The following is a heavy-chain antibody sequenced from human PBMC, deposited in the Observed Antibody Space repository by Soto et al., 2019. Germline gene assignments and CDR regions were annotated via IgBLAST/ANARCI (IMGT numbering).Heavy chain of an antibody. J-gene: IGHJ3*02. V-gene: IGHV3-23*01. CDR3: LKDFVSRNGIYDPFDI. Sequence: PGGSLRLSCAASGFTFSDYAMSWVRQAPGKGLEWVSVIGGDGYNPYYADSVKGRFTVSRDNSKNTLYLQMGSLRAEDAAVYYCLKDFVSRNGIYDPFDIWGQGTMVTVSS. D-gene: IGHD3-3*02. CDR1: GFTFSDYA. CDR2: IGGDGYNP.